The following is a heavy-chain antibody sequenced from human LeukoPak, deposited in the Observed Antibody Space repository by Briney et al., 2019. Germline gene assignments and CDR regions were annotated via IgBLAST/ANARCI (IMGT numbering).Heavy chain of an antibody. CDR1: GFTFSSYW. Sequence: SGGPLRLSCAASGFTFSSYWMSWVRQAPGKGLEWVANIKQDGSEIYYVDSVKGRFTISRDNAKNSLYLQMNSLRAEDTAVYYCARDYGRQWLVRGTDAFDIWGQGTMVTVSS. CDR2: IKQDGSEI. D-gene: IGHD6-19*01. J-gene: IGHJ3*02. CDR3: ARDYGRQWLVRGTDAFDI. V-gene: IGHV3-7*01.